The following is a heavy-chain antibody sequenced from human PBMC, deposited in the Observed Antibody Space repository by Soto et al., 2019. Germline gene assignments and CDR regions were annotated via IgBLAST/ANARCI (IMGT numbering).Heavy chain of an antibody. D-gene: IGHD3-22*01. CDR3: ARDKPRDSSGRPFDY. J-gene: IGHJ4*02. CDR1: GYSISSGYY. CDR2: IYHSGST. V-gene: IGHV4-38-2*02. Sequence: PSETLSLTCAVSGYSISSGYYWGWIRQPPGKGLEWIGSIYHSGSTYYNPSLKSRVTISVDTSKNQFSLKLSSVTAADTAVYYCARDKPRDSSGRPFDYWGQGTLVTVSS.